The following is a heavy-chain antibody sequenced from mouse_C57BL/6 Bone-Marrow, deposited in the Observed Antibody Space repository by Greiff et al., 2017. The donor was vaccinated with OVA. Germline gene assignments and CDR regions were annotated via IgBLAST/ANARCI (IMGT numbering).Heavy chain of an antibody. Sequence: VQLQQSGPELVKPGASVKISCKASGYTFTDYYMNWVKQSHGKSLEWIGDINPNNGGTSYNQKFKGKATLTVDKSSSTAYMELRSLTSEDSAVYYCAREDLLRYYAMDYWGQGTSVTVSS. J-gene: IGHJ4*01. D-gene: IGHD1-1*01. CDR2: INPNNGGT. V-gene: IGHV1-26*01. CDR1: GYTFTDYY. CDR3: AREDLLRYYAMDY.